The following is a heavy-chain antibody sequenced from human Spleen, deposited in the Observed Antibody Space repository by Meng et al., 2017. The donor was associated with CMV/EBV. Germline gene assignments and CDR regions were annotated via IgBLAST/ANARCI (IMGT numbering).Heavy chain of an antibody. Sequence: GSLRLSCAVYGGSFSGYYWSWIRQPPGKGLEWIGEINHSGSTNYNPSLKSRVTISVDTSKNQFSLKLSSVTAADTAVYYCARDKYCSGGSCYYRAYYFDYWGQGTLVTVSS. CDR1: GGSFSGYY. CDR2: INHSGST. J-gene: IGHJ4*02. D-gene: IGHD2-15*01. V-gene: IGHV4-34*01. CDR3: ARDKYCSGGSCYYRAYYFDY.